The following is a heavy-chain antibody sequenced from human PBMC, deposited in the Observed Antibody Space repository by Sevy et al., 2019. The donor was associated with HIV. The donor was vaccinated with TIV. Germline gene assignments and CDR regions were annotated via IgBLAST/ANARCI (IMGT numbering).Heavy chain of an antibody. D-gene: IGHD6-6*01. V-gene: IGHV3-9*01. J-gene: IGHJ4*02. CDR1: GFTFDDYA. CDR3: AKGMAEQLATEGALYYFDY. CDR2: ISWNSGSI. Sequence: GGSLRLSCAASGFTFDDYAMHWVRQAPGKGLEWVSGISWNSGSIGYADSVKVRFSISRHNAKYSLYLQMYSLRAEDTALYYCAKGMAEQLATEGALYYFDYWGQGTLVTVSS.